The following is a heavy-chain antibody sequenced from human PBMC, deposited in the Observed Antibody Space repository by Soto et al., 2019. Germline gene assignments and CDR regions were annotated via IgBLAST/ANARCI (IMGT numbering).Heavy chain of an antibody. Sequence: GGSLRLSCEASGFIFNNAWMNWVRQSPGKGLEWVGHIKSKGDGGTTDYAAPVKGRFIISRDDSKKTLYLQMDSLKTEDTAVYYCTTACRTTCYWSYYGMDVWGQGTTVTVS. V-gene: IGHV3-15*01. J-gene: IGHJ6*02. D-gene: IGHD2-2*01. CDR1: GFIFNNAW. CDR2: IKSKGDGGTT. CDR3: TTACRTTCYWSYYGMDV.